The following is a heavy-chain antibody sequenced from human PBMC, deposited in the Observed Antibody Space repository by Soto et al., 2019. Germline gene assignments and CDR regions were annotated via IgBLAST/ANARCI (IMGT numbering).Heavy chain of an antibody. D-gene: IGHD3-22*01. V-gene: IGHV1-69*01. CDR1: GGTFSSYA. J-gene: IGHJ6*02. Sequence: QVQLVQSGAEVKKPGSSVKVSCKASGGTFSSYAISWVRQAPGQGLEWMGGIIPIFGTANYAQKFQGRVTITADESTSTAYMELSSLRSEDTAVYYCARYYYDSSGYPPKGMDVWGQGTTATVSS. CDR2: IIPIFGTA. CDR3: ARYYYDSSGYPPKGMDV.